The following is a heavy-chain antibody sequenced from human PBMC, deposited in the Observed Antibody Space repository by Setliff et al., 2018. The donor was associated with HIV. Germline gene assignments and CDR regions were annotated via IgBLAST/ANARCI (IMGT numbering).Heavy chain of an antibody. V-gene: IGHV3-74*01. D-gene: IGHD2-15*01. CDR3: ARGGFNHAFDI. Sequence: GGSLRLSCAASGFTFSSYWMHWVRQAPGKGLVWVFGMNTDGSSTRYADSVKGRFTVSRDNRQNTVSLQMNSLTFEDTAVYYCARGGFNHAFDIWGQGTMVTVSS. CDR1: GFTFSSYW. CDR2: MNTDGSST. J-gene: IGHJ3*02.